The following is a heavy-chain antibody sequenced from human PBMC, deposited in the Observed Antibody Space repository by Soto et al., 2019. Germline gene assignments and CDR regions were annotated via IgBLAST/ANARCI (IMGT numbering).Heavy chain of an antibody. D-gene: IGHD3-10*01. CDR3: ARDGMVRGVFDY. J-gene: IGHJ4*02. Sequence: QVQLVESGGGVVQPGRSLRLSCAASGFTFSSYGMHWVRQAPGKGLEWVAVIWYDGSNKYYADSVKGRFTISRDNSKNTLYLQINSLGAEDKAVYYCARDGMVRGVFDYWGQGTLVTVSS. CDR1: GFTFSSYG. CDR2: IWYDGSNK. V-gene: IGHV3-33*01.